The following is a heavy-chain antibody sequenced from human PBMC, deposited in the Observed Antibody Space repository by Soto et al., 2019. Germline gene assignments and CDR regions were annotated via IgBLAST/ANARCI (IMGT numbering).Heavy chain of an antibody. D-gene: IGHD6-19*01. CDR2: IYYSGST. Sequence: SETLSLTCTVSGGSISSYYWSWIRQPPGKGLEWIGYIYYSGSTNYNPSLKSRVTISVDTSKNQFSLKLSSVTAADTAVYYCARDRSSGWDEGADAFDIWGQGTMVTVSS. CDR1: GGSISSYY. CDR3: ARDRSSGWDEGADAFDI. V-gene: IGHV4-59*01. J-gene: IGHJ3*02.